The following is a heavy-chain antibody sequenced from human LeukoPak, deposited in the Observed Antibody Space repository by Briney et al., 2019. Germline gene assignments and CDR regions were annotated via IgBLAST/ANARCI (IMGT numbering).Heavy chain of an antibody. CDR2: IYTSGST. CDR3: ARGGCSSTSCPKFYYYMDV. V-gene: IGHV4-61*02. J-gene: IGHJ6*03. CDR1: GGSISSGSYY. D-gene: IGHD2-2*01. Sequence: SETLSLTCTVSGGSISSGSYYWSWIRQPAGKGLEWIGRIYTSGSTNYNPSLKSRVTISVDTSKNQFSLKLSSVTAADTAVYYCARGGCSSTSCPKFYYYMDVWGKGATVTVSS.